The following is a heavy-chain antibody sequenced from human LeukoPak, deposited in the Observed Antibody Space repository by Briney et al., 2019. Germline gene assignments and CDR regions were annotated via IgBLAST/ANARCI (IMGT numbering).Heavy chain of an antibody. J-gene: IGHJ4*02. CDR3: ATQPSSGWYSR. CDR2: INHSGST. D-gene: IGHD6-19*01. CDR1: GGSFSGYY. V-gene: IGHV4-34*01. Sequence: SETLSLTCAVYGGSFSGYYWSWIRQPPGKGLEWIGEINHSGSTNYNPSLKSRVTISVDTSKNQFSLKLSSVTAADTAVYYCATQPSSGWYSRWGQGTLVTVSS.